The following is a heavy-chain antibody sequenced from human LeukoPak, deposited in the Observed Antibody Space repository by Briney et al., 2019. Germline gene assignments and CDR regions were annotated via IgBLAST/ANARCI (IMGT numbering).Heavy chain of an antibody. V-gene: IGHV1-8*01. D-gene: IGHD3-22*01. CDR2: MNPNSGNT. CDR3: ARGTYNYDKGMD. Sequence: ASVKVSCKASGYTFISYEINWVRQATGQGLEWMGWMNPNSGNTGYAQKFQDRVTMTRNTSISTAYMELSSLRSEDTAVYYCARGTYNYDKGMDWGQGTRVTVSS. J-gene: IGHJ4*02. CDR1: GYTFISYE.